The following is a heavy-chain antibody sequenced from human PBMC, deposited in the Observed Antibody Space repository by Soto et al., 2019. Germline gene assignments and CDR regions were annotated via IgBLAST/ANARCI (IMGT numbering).Heavy chain of an antibody. Sequence: GGSLILSCSASGFTFSSYGMHWVRQAPGKGLEWVSGISDSGSRTYYADSVKGRFTISRDNSNNTLSLQMHILRVEDAAVYFCAKGGYYSLFDIWGQGTMVTVSS. CDR1: GFTFSSYG. V-gene: IGHV3-33*03. CDR3: AKGGYYSLFDI. CDR2: ISDSGSRT. D-gene: IGHD3-16*01. J-gene: IGHJ3*02.